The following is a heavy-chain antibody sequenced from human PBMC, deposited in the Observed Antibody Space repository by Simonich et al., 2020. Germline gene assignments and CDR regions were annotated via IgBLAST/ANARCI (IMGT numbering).Heavy chain of an antibody. D-gene: IGHD6-13*01. CDR3: ARGLRVAAAGTAFQH. CDR1: GGSFSGYY. J-gene: IGHJ1*01. CDR2: INHSGST. V-gene: IGHV4-34*01. Sequence: QVQLQQWGAGLLKPSETLSLTCAVYGGSFSGYYWSWTRQPPGKGLEWIGEINHSGSTNYTPSLKSRVTISVDTSKNQFSLKLSSVTAADTAVYYCARGLRVAAAGTAFQHWGQGTLVTVSS.